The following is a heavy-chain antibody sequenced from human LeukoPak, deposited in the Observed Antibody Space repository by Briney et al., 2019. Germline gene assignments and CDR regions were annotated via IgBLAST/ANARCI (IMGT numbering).Heavy chain of an antibody. D-gene: IGHD3-22*01. CDR3: ARAGNYYDSSGYYLSFDY. J-gene: IGHJ4*02. V-gene: IGHV3-7*03. CDR2: IKQDGSEK. CDR1: GFTFSSYW. Sequence: GRSLRLSCAASGFTFSSYWMSWVRQAPGKGLEWVANIKQDGSEKYYVDSVKGRFTISRDNAKNSLYLQMNSLRAEDTAVYYCARAGNYYDSSGYYLSFDYWGQGTLVTVSS.